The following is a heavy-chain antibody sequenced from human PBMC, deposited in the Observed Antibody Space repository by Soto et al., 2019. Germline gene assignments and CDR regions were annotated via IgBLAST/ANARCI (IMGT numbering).Heavy chain of an antibody. V-gene: IGHV4-59*13. CDR1: GGSISSYY. CDR3: ARDYGSGSYSYNYFDP. D-gene: IGHD3-10*01. CDR2: IYYSGIT. Sequence: PSEPLSLTCTVSGGSISSYYWSLIREPPGKGLEWIGYIYYSGITKYSPSLKSRVTISVDTSKYQFSLKLSSVTAADTAVYYCARDYGSGSYSYNYFDPRGQGTLVTVS. J-gene: IGHJ5*02.